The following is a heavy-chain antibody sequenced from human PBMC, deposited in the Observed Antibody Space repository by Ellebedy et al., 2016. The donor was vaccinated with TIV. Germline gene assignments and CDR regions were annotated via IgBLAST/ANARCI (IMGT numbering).Heavy chain of an antibody. Sequence: GESLKISCVASGFTFSTYSMNWVRQAPGKGLEWISYIGNGPISYADSVKGRFTISRDTAKNSLFLLMNNLRDEDTAVYYCARDPDSNSWSPFDYWGQGVLVTVSS. CDR1: GFTFSTYS. V-gene: IGHV3-48*02. CDR2: IGNGPI. D-gene: IGHD6-13*01. CDR3: ARDPDSNSWSPFDY. J-gene: IGHJ4*02.